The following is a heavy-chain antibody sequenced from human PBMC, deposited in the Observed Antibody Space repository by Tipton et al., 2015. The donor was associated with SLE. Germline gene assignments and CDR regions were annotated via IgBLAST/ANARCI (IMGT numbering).Heavy chain of an antibody. D-gene: IGHD3-3*01. V-gene: IGHV4-38-2*02. CDR1: GYSISSGYY. Sequence: TLSLTCTVSGYSISSGYYWGWIRQPPGKGLEWIGYIYTSGSTNYNPSLKSRVTISVDTSKNQFSLKLSSVTAADTAVYYCARGGRITIFGVAYGGMDVWGQGTTVTVSS. J-gene: IGHJ6*02. CDR2: IYTSGST. CDR3: ARGGRITIFGVAYGGMDV.